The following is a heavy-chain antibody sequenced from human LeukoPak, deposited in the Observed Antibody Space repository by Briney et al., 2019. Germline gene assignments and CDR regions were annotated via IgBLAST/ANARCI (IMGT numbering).Heavy chain of an antibody. Sequence: QPGGSLRLSCAASGFTSSSYWMHWVRQAPGKGLVWVSRIKSDGSSTSYADSVKGRFTISRDDAKNTLYMQMNSLKAEDTAVYYCARESSVGAHKAFDYWGQGTLVTVSS. CDR3: ARESSVGAHKAFDY. CDR2: IKSDGSST. V-gene: IGHV3-74*01. CDR1: GFTSSSYW. D-gene: IGHD1-26*01. J-gene: IGHJ4*02.